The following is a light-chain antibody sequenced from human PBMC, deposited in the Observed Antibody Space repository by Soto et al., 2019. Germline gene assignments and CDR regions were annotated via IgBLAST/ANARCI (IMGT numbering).Light chain of an antibody. CDR2: GAS. Sequence: EVVMTQSPATLSVSPGQRVTLSCRASHSVSSSLAWYQQKPGQAPRLLISGASTRAAGVPARFSGSGSGTDFPLTISSLQSEDFAVYYCQHYNTWPWTFGQGTKVEIK. CDR1: HSVSSS. CDR3: QHYNTWPWT. J-gene: IGKJ1*01. V-gene: IGKV3-15*01.